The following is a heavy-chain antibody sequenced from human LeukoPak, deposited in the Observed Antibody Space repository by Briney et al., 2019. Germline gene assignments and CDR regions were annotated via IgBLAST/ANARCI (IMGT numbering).Heavy chain of an antibody. J-gene: IGHJ4*02. CDR2: MYYSGST. CDR3: ARSRDGCTFDY. Sequence: SETLSLTCTVSGGSISSDSYYWSWIRQPPGKGLEWIGDMYYSGSTYHNPSLKSRVTISIDTSKNQFSLKLSSVTAADTAVYYCARSRDGCTFDYWGQGTLVTVSS. D-gene: IGHD5-24*01. CDR1: GGSISSDSYY. V-gene: IGHV4-39*07.